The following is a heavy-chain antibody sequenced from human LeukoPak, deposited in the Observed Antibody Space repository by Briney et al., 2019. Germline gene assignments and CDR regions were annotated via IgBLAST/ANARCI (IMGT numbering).Heavy chain of an antibody. CDR1: GFTFSSYA. D-gene: IGHD3-22*01. J-gene: IGHJ4*02. CDR3: ARVSHDSSGYPYQFDY. V-gene: IGHV3-30*04. CDR2: ISYDGSNK. Sequence: PGGSLRLSCAASGFTFSSYAMHWVRQAPGKGLEWVAVISYDGSNKDYADSVKGRFTISRDNSKNTLYLQMNSLRAEDTAVYYCARVSHDSSGYPYQFDYWGQGTLVTVSS.